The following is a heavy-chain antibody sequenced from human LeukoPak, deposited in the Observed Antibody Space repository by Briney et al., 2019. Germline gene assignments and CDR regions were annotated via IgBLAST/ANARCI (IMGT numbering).Heavy chain of an antibody. J-gene: IGHJ4*02. V-gene: IGHV4-34*01. CDR2: INHSGST. CDR3: ARVGRIAAHLDY. Sequence: SETLSLTCAVYGGSFSGYYWSWIRQPPGKGLEWIREINHSGSTNYNPSLKSRVTISVDTSKNQFSLKLSSVTAADTAVYYWARVGRIAAHLDYSGQGTLVTVSS. D-gene: IGHD6-6*01. CDR1: GGSFSGYY.